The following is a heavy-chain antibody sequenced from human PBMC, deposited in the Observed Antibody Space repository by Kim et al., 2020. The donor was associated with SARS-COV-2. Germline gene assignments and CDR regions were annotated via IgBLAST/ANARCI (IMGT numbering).Heavy chain of an antibody. V-gene: IGHV4-4*07. CDR2: IYTSGST. Sequence: SETLSLTCTVSGGSISSYYWSWIRQPAGKGLEWIGRIYTSGSTNYNPSLKSRVTMSVDTSKNQFSLKLSSVTAADTAVYYCARDGSGKGYCSSTSCYNWYFDLWGRGTLVTVSS. D-gene: IGHD2-2*02. CDR3: ARDGSGKGYCSSTSCYNWYFDL. CDR1: GGSISSYY. J-gene: IGHJ2*01.